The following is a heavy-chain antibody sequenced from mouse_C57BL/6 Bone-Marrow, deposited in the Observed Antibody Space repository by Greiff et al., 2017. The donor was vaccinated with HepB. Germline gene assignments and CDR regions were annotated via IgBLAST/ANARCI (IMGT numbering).Heavy chain of an antibody. V-gene: IGHV5-6*02. J-gene: IGHJ4*01. CDR3: ARRSITTVVALYYAMDY. D-gene: IGHD1-1*01. CDR2: ISSGGSYT. CDR1: GFTFSSYG. Sequence: EVKLVESGGDLVKPGGSLKLSCAASGFTFSSYGMSWVRQTPDKRLEWVATISSGGSYTYYPDSVKGRFTISRENAKNTLYLQMSNLKSEDTAMYYCARRSITTVVALYYAMDYWGQGTSVTVSS.